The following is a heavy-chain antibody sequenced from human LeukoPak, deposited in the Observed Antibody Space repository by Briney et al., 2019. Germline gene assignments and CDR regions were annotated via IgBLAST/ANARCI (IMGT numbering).Heavy chain of an antibody. Sequence: GGSLRLACAASGFTFDRVTIHWVRQTPGKGLEWVSLINRLGHTFYADSVKCRLTISRYNSRNSVFLQMNSLRTEDTALYYCAKDGSCISRSGNDCWTHFDYWGQGTLVTVSS. D-gene: IGHD2-21*02. CDR3: AKDGSCISRSGNDCWTHFDY. V-gene: IGHV3-43*01. CDR2: INRLGHT. J-gene: IGHJ4*02. CDR1: GFTFDRVT.